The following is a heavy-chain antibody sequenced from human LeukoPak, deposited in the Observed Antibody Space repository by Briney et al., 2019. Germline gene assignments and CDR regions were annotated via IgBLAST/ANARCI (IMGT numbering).Heavy chain of an antibody. CDR2: LSHDGTNK. CDR3: ASGFLRNWYYLGDY. Sequence: GRSLRLSCAASGFTFSTYGMHWVRQAPGKGLEWVAVLSHDGTNKYYADPVKGRFTISRDNSKNTLYLQMNSLRAEDTAVYYCASGFLRNWYYLGDYWGQGTLVTVSS. J-gene: IGHJ4*02. D-gene: IGHD3-16*01. V-gene: IGHV3-30*03. CDR1: GFTFSTYG.